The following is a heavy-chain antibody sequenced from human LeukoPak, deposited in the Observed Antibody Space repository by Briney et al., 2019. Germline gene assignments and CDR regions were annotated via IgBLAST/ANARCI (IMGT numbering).Heavy chain of an antibody. CDR3: ARDLGYGALDP. CDR2: INPDGSQT. D-gene: IGHD4-17*01. J-gene: IGHJ5*02. CDR1: GFTFSSYW. Sequence: GGSLRLSCAVSGFTFSSYWMNWVRQAPGKGLEWVALINPDGSQTNYVDSVKGRLTISRDNAENSLYLQMNSLRAEDTAVYYCARDLGYGALDPWGQGTLVTVSS. V-gene: IGHV3-7*01.